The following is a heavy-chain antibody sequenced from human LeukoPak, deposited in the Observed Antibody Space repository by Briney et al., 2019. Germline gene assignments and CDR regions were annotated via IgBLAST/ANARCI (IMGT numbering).Heavy chain of an antibody. CDR3: ARVRTYYYYMDV. V-gene: IGHV4-39*07. Sequence: PSETLSLTCTVSGGSISSSSYYWGWIRQPPGKGLEWIGSIYYSGSTCYNPSLKSRVTISVDTSKNQFSLKLSSVTAADTAVYYCARVRTYYYYMDVWGKGTTVTVSS. CDR2: IYYSGST. J-gene: IGHJ6*03. CDR1: GGSISSSSYY.